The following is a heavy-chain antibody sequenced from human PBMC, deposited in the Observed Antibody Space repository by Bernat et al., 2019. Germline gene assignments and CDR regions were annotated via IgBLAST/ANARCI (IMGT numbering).Heavy chain of an antibody. CDR3: AKALGYGSGSYWTLIFDY. Sequence: EVQLLESGGGLVQPGGSLRFSGAALGFTFSSNAMSGVGQAPGKGLGGVSVISGGGGGTYYADYVKGRFTISRDNSKNTLNLQMNSLRAEDTAVYYCAKALGYGSGSYWTLIFDYWGQGTLVTVSS. D-gene: IGHD3-10*01. CDR1: GFTFSSNA. J-gene: IGHJ4*02. CDR2: ISGGGGGT. V-gene: IGHV3-23*01.